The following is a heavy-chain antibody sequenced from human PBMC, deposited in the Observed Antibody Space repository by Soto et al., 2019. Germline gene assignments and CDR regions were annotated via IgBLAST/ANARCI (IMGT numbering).Heavy chain of an antibody. D-gene: IGHD3-22*01. V-gene: IGHV3-30*18. J-gene: IGHJ4*02. CDR2: ISYDGSDK. CDR3: AKDSIDSSGYYYNIFDY. CDR1: GFTFSSYG. Sequence: GSLRLSCAASGFTFSSYGMHWVRQAPGKGLEWVAVISYDGSDKYYADSVKGRFTISRDNSKNTLYLQMNSLRAEDTAVYYCAKDSIDSSGYYYNIFDYWGQGTLVTVSS.